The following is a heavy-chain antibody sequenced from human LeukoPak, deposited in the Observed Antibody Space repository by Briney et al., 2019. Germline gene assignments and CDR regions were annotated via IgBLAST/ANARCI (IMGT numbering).Heavy chain of an antibody. D-gene: IGHD3-10*01. CDR3: AKDHLGFPANYFDY. CDR1: GFTFSSYA. J-gene: IGHJ4*02. CDR2: ISGSGGST. V-gene: IGHV3-23*01. Sequence: GGSLRLSCAASGFTFSSYAMSWVRQAPGKGLEWASAISGSGGSTYYADSVKGRFTIPRDNSKNTLYLQMNSLRAEDTAVYYCAKDHLGFPANYFDYWGQGTLVTVSS.